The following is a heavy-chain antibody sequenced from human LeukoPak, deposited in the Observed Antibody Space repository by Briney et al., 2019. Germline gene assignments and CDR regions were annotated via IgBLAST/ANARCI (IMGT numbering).Heavy chain of an antibody. CDR1: GCTFSSYP. V-gene: IGHV1-69*04. D-gene: IGHD6-19*01. J-gene: IGHJ4*02. CDR3: ARDVGGIAVAGTVD. Sequence: AASVKVSCKSSGCTFSSYPISWVRQAPGQGLGWMGRIIPIFGIANYAQKFQGRVTITADKSTTTAYMELSSLRSEEKAVYYCARDVGGIAVAGTVDWGQGTLVTVSS. CDR2: IIPIFGIA.